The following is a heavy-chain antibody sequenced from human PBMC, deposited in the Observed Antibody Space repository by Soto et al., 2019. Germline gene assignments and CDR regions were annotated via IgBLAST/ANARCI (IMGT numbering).Heavy chain of an antibody. CDR2: IYYSGST. D-gene: IGHD4-17*01. CDR3: ASADYGDYSAFDI. J-gene: IGHJ3*02. Sequence: QVQLQESGPRLVKPSQTLSLTCTVSGGSISSGDYYWSWIRHPPGKGLEWIGYIYYSGSTYYNPSLKSRVTISVDTSKNQFSLKLSSVTAADTAVYYCASADYGDYSAFDIWGQGTMVTVSS. V-gene: IGHV4-30-4*01. CDR1: GGSISSGDYY.